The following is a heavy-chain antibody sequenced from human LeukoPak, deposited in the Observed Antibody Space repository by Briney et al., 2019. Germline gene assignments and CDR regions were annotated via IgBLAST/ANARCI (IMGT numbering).Heavy chain of an antibody. CDR1: GFTFSSYG. CDR3: AKAGARFGELRSPYGMDV. CDR2: ISYDGSYK. V-gene: IGHV3-30*18. J-gene: IGHJ6*02. Sequence: GGSLRFSCAASGFTFSSYGMHWVRQAPGKGLEWVAVISYDGSYKYYADSVKGRFTISRDNSKNTLYLQMNSLRAEDTAVYYCAKAGARFGELRSPYGMDVWGQGTTVTVSS. D-gene: IGHD3-10*01.